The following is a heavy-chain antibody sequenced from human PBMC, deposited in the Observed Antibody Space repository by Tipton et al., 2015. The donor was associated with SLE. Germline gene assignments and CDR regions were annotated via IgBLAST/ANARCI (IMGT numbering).Heavy chain of an antibody. D-gene: IGHD6-13*01. Sequence: TLSLTCTVSGGSITSSTYYWSWIRQPAGKGLEWIGSIYYSGSTYYNPSLKSRVTISVDTSKNQFSLKLSSVTAADTAVYYCARDLRGSSSNAFDIWGQGTMVTVSS. J-gene: IGHJ3*02. CDR2: IYYSGST. CDR3: ARDLRGSSSNAFDI. V-gene: IGHV4-39*07. CDR1: GGSITSSTYY.